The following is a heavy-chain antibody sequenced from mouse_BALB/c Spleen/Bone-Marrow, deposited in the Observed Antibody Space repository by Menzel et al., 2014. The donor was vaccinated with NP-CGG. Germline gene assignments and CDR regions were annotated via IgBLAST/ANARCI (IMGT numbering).Heavy chain of an antibody. CDR1: GFTFSSYG. D-gene: IGHD1-3*01. CDR3: ARQDNDWFAY. CDR2: ISSGGSYT. V-gene: IGHV5-6*02. Sequence: EVMLVESGGDLVKPGGSLKLSCAASGFTFSSYGMSWVRQTPDKRLEWVATISSGGSYTYYPDSVKGRFTISRDNAKNTLYLQMSSLKSEDTAMYYCARQDNDWFAYWGQGTLVTVSA. J-gene: IGHJ3*01.